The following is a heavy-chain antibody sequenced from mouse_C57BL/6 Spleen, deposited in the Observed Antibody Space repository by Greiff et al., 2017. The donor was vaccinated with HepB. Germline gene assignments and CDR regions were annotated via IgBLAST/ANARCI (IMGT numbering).Heavy chain of an antibody. Sequence: QVQLQQPGAELVKPGASVKLSCKASGYTFTSYWMHWVKQRPGQGLEWIGMIHPNSGSTNYNEKFKSKATLTVDKSSSTAYMQLSSLTSEDSAVYYCARSPYYYGSSYWYFDVWAQGPRSPSPQ. J-gene: IGHJ1*03. CDR2: IHPNSGST. CDR1: GYTFTSYW. CDR3: ARSPYYYGSSYWYFDV. V-gene: IGHV1-64*01. D-gene: IGHD1-1*01.